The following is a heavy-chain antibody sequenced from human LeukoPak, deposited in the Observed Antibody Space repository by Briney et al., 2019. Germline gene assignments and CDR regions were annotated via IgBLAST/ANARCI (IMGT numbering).Heavy chain of an antibody. CDR2: ISGSSSYI. CDR1: GFTFSSYS. V-gene: IGHV3-21*01. D-gene: IGHD1-26*01. Sequence: GGSLRLSCAASGFTFSSYSVNWVRQAPGKGLEWVSSISGSSSYIYYADSVKGRFTISRDNAKNSLYLQMNYLRAEDTAVYYCARWTGSYDALDIWGQGTMVTVSS. CDR3: ARWTGSYDALDI. J-gene: IGHJ3*02.